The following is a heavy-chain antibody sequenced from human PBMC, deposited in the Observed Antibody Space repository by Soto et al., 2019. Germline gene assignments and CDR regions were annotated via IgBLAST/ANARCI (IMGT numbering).Heavy chain of an antibody. D-gene: IGHD3-16*01. V-gene: IGHV4-59*03. J-gene: IGHJ3*02. CDR3: VSSRTVVFGDALDI. CDR2: IYDSGDA. CDR1: GGSISSYF. Sequence: SETLSLTCSVSGGSISSYFKSWIRQAPGKGLEWIGCIYDSGDANYNPSLKSRVAISLDTSKNQFSLKLSSVTAADAAVYYCVSSRTVVFGDALDIWALGTMVTVSS.